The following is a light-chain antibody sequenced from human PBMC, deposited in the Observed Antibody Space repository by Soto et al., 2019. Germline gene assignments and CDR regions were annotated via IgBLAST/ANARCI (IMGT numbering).Light chain of an antibody. V-gene: IGKV3-20*01. CDR2: GAS. CDR3: QQYVRSPYT. Sequence: EIVLTQSPGTLSLSPGERATLSCRASQSVSSSYLAWYQQKPGQAPRLLMYGASSRATGIPDRFSGSGSGTDFTLTISRLEPEDFAVYYCQQYVRSPYTFGQGTNLEIK. J-gene: IGKJ2*01. CDR1: QSVSSSY.